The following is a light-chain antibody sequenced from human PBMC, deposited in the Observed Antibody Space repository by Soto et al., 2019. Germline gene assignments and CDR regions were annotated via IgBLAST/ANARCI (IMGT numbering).Light chain of an antibody. CDR3: LQRKTNPWT. CDR1: QVITND. Sequence: DIQMTQSPSSLSASVGDRLTITCRASQVITNDLGWYQQKPGKAPKRLIYAASTLQSGVPSRYSGSGAGTEFTLTISSLQPEDVATYYCLQRKTNPWTFGQGTNVEIK. CDR2: AAS. V-gene: IGKV1-17*01. J-gene: IGKJ1*01.